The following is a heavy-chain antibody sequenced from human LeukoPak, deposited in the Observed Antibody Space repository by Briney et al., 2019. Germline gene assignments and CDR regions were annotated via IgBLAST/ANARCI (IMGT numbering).Heavy chain of an antibody. CDR2: VSYDGNTK. V-gene: IGHV3-33*06. Sequence: GGSLRLSCTASAFTFSSYAMHWVRQAPGKGLEWMAVVSYDGNTKYYADSVRGRFTISRDNSENTLYLQMNSLRADDTAVYYCAKRGSMWDLDYWGQGTLVTVSS. CDR3: AKRGSMWDLDY. J-gene: IGHJ4*02. D-gene: IGHD1-26*01. CDR1: AFTFSSYA.